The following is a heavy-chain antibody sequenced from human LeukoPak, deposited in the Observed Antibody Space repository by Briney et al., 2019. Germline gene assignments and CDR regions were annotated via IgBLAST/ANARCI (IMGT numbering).Heavy chain of an antibody. CDR1: GFTFSSYW. D-gene: IGHD2-15*01. Sequence: GGSLRLSCVASGFTFSSYWMHWVRQAPGKGLVWVSRINTDGGTTTYADAVKGRFTISRDNSINTLYLQMNNLRDEDTAVYYCAKDPPCSGGTCYGYFESWGQGTLVTVSS. V-gene: IGHV3-74*01. CDR3: AKDPPCSGGTCYGYFES. CDR2: INTDGGTT. J-gene: IGHJ4*02.